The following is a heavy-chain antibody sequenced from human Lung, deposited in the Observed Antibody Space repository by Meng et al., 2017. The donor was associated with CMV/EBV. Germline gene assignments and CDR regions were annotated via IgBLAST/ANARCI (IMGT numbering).Heavy chain of an antibody. CDR3: ARAGDIVEVSDPLRQNYYYYGMDL. CDR2: ISFDGRTK. D-gene: IGHD2-15*01. J-gene: IGHJ6*02. V-gene: IGHV3-30*04. Sequence: SCTASEFTLSPYALHWVRQAPGKGLEWVALISFDGRTKYNTDSVKGRFTISRDSSKNTVYLHINSLRGEDTAVYYCARAGDIVEVSDPLRQNYYYYGMDLWGQGXTVTVSS. CDR1: EFTLSPYA.